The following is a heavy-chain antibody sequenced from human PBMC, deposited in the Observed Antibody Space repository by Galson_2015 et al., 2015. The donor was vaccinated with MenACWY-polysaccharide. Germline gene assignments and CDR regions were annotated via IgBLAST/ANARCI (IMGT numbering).Heavy chain of an antibody. CDR3: ARGGSGSLAPNGNAFDV. J-gene: IGHJ3*01. Sequence: CAISGDSVSSHSAAWNWIRQSPSRGLEWLGRIYYRSKSYNDYAVSVKSRITINPDTSKNQFSLQLNSVTPEDTAVYFCARGGSGSLAPNGNAFDVWGRGTMVIVSS. D-gene: IGHD3-22*01. V-gene: IGHV6-1*01. CDR2: IYYRSKSYN. CDR1: GDSVSSHSAA.